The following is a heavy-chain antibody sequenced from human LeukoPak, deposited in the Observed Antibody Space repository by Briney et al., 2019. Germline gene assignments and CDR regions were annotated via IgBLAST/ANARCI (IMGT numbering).Heavy chain of an antibody. CDR2: IYTSGST. CDR1: GGSISSYY. V-gene: IGHV4-4*07. D-gene: IGHD6-13*01. CDR3: ARSYVSSWYSYYYYYMDV. Sequence: SETLSLTCTVSGGSISSYYWSWIRQPAGKGLEWIGRIYTSGSTNYNPSLKSRVTMSVDTSKNQFSLKLSSVTAADTAVYYCARSYVSSWYSYYYYYMDVWGKGTTVTISS. J-gene: IGHJ6*03.